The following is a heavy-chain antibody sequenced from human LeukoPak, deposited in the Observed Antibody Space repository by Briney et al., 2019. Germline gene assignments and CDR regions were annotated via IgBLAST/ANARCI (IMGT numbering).Heavy chain of an antibody. V-gene: IGHV3-23*01. CDR3: AKERWFGETNLYYFDY. Sequence: PGGSLRLSCAASGFTFSSYAMSWVRQAPGKGLEWVSAISGSGGNTYYADSVKGRFTISRDNSKNTLYLQINSLRAEDTAVYYCAKERWFGETNLYYFDYWGQGSLVTVSS. J-gene: IGHJ4*02. CDR1: GFTFSSYA. D-gene: IGHD3-10*01. CDR2: ISGSGGNT.